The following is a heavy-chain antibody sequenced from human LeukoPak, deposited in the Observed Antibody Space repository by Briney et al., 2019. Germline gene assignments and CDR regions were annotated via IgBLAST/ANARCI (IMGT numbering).Heavy chain of an antibody. V-gene: IGHV1-2*02. J-gene: IGHJ4*02. Sequence: ASVKVSCKASGYTFNAYYMHWVRQAPGQGLKWMGWINPNNGDTESAQKFQGRVTMTRDTPTSTVYMELSELTSDDTAVYYCARNQTGDPADYWGQGTVVTVSS. D-gene: IGHD7-27*01. CDR1: GYTFNAYY. CDR2: INPNNGDT. CDR3: ARNQTGDPADY.